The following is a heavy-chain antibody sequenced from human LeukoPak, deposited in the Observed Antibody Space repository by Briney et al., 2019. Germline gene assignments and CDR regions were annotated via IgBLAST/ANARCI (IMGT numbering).Heavy chain of an antibody. CDR3: ARVSSSWYDAFDI. D-gene: IGHD6-13*01. V-gene: IGHV1-69*13. CDR1: GGTFSSYA. CDR2: IIPIFGTA. J-gene: IGHJ3*02. Sequence: RASVKVSCKASGGTFSSYAISWVRLAPGQGLEWMGGIIPIFGTANYAQKFQGRVTITADESTSTAYMELSSLRSEDTAVYYCARVSSSWYDAFDIWGQGTMVTVSS.